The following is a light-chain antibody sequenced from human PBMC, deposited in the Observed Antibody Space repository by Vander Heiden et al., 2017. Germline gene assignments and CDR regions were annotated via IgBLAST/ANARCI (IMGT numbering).Light chain of an antibody. Sequence: QSVLTQPPSVSGAPGQRVTISCTGSSPNIGAGYDVHWYQQLPGTAPNLLIYGNSNRPSGVPDRFSGSKSGTSATLAITGLQAEDEADYYCQSYDSSLKVFGGGTKLTVL. V-gene: IGLV1-40*01. J-gene: IGLJ3*02. CDR2: GNS. CDR3: QSYDSSLKV. CDR1: SPNIGAGYD.